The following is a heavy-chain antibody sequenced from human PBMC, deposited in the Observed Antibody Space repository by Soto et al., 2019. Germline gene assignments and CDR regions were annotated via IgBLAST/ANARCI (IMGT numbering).Heavy chain of an antibody. CDR3: ARATSPKSSSWYWFDY. J-gene: IGHJ4*02. CDR2: IHHTGST. CDR1: GASMSTFY. D-gene: IGHD6-13*01. Sequence: QVQLQESGPGLVKPSETLSLTCIVSGASMSTFYWTWIRQPPGKGLEWIGYIHHTGSTNSTPSLKSRVTRSGYTSTNQFSLRRSSVTAADTSLYYCARATSPKSSSWYWFDYWGQGTLVTVSS. V-gene: IGHV4-59*01.